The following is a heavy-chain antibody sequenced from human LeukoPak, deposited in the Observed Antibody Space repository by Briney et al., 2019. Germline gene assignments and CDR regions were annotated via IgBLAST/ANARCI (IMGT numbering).Heavy chain of an antibody. Sequence: PSETLSLTCTVSGGFISSYYWSWIRQPAGKGLEWIGRIYTSGSTNYNPSLKSRVTMSVDTSKNQFSLKLSSVTAADTAVYYCARTQATYYDFWSGYSLFDYWGQGTLVTVSS. J-gene: IGHJ4*02. CDR1: GGFISSYY. CDR2: IYTSGST. V-gene: IGHV4-4*07. D-gene: IGHD3-3*01. CDR3: ARTQATYYDFWSGYSLFDY.